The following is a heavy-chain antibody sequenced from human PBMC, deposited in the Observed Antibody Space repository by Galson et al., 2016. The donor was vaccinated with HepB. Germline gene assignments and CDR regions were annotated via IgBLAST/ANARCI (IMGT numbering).Heavy chain of an antibody. V-gene: IGHV4-59*01. CDR1: CGSISNYY. CDR3: ARVSAAGGTRLFDY. D-gene: IGHD6-13*01. Sequence: SETLSLTCTVSCGSISNYYWNWIRQPPGKGLEWIGFIYSSGSTNYNPSLKSRVTIAIDTSTNQYSLKLSSVTAADTAVYYCARVSAAGGTRLFDYWGQGTLVTVSS. J-gene: IGHJ4*02. CDR2: IYSSGST.